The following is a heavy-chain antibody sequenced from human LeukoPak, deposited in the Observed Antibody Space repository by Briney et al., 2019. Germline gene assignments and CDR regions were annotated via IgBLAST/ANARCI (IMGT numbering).Heavy chain of an antibody. J-gene: IGHJ4*02. CDR3: ARTPPRYIPSGGFDY. Sequence: PSETLSLTCTVSGGSISSYYWGWIRQPPGKGLEWIGSIYYSGSTYYNPSLKSRVTISVDTSKNQFSLKLSSVTAADTAVYYCARTPPRYIPSGGFDYWGQGTLVTVSS. D-gene: IGHD1-26*01. V-gene: IGHV4-39*07. CDR2: IYYSGST. CDR1: GGSISSYY.